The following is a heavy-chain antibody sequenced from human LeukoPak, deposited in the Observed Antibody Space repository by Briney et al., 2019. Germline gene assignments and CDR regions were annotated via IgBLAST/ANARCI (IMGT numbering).Heavy chain of an antibody. CDR1: GFTFSNYA. J-gene: IGHJ4*02. D-gene: IGHD6-13*01. Sequence: GGSLRLSCAASGFTFSNYAMSWVRQAPGKGLEWVSTIRGSGYRTQYADSVKGRFTVSRDQPKNTLNLEMNSLRAEDTAVYYCAKDLGAAANDYWGQGTLVTVSS. V-gene: IGHV3-23*01. CDR3: AKDLGAAANDY. CDR2: IRGSGYRT.